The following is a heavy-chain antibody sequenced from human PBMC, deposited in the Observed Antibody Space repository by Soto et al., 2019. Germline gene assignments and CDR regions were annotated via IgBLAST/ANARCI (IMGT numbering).Heavy chain of an antibody. CDR2: ISAYNGNT. J-gene: IGHJ5*02. D-gene: IGHD2-2*01. Sequence: ASVKVSCKASGYTFTSYGISWVRQAPGQGLEWMGWISAYNGNTNYAQKLQGRVTMTTDTSTSTAYMELRSLRSDDTAVHYCARGVIVVVPAANYWFDPWGQGTLVTVSS. CDR1: GYTFTSYG. CDR3: ARGVIVVVPAANYWFDP. V-gene: IGHV1-18*01.